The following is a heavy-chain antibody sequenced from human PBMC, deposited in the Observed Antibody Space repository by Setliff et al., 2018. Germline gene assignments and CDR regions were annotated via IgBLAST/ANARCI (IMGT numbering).Heavy chain of an antibody. D-gene: IGHD2-2*01. CDR2: INPHNEGT. CDR3: SRGQRGSTWTSDS. Sequence: ASVKVSCKSSGYSFIDYYIHWVRQAPGQGLEWMGWINPHNEGTTFAQKFQDRVTATTDTSITTADLKLSGLNSDDTAVYYCSRGQRGSTWTSDSWGQGTLVTVSS. V-gene: IGHV1-2*02. CDR1: GYSFIDYY. J-gene: IGHJ4*02.